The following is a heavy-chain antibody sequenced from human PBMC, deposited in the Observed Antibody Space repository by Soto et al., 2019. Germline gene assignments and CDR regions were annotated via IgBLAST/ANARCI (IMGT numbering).Heavy chain of an antibody. D-gene: IGHD6-19*01. V-gene: IGHV1-18*01. CDR1: GYTFTSYG. CDR2: ISAYNGKT. J-gene: IGHJ4*02. Sequence: QVQLVQSGAEVKKPGASVKVSCKASGYTFTSYGISWVRQAPGQGLEWMGWISAYNGKTKYEQKLQGRVTMTTDTSTSKAYMEVRSLRSDDTAVYYCARDLAVGLVDYWSQGTLVTVSS. CDR3: ARDLAVGLVDY.